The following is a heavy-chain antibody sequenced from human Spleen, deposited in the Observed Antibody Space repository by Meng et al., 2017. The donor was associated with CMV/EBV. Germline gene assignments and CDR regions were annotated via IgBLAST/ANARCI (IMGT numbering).Heavy chain of an antibody. CDR3: ARDHRDYYDSSAYYPY. CDR1: GFTFSSYG. Sequence: GESLKISCAASGFTFSSYGMHWVRQAPGKGLEWVAVIWYDGSNKYYADSVKGRFTISRDNSKNTVYLQMNSLRDEDTAVYYCARDHRDYYDSSAYYPYWGQGTLVTVSS. J-gene: IGHJ4*02. CDR2: IWYDGSNK. V-gene: IGHV3-33*01. D-gene: IGHD3-22*01.